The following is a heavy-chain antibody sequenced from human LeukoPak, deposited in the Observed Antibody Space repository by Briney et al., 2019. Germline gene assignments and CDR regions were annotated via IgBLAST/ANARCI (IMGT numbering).Heavy chain of an antibody. V-gene: IGHV4-61*02. CDR3: ARAPHYYYDSSGSIFDY. D-gene: IGHD3-22*01. CDR1: GGSISSGSYY. J-gene: IGHJ4*02. CDR2: IYTGGST. Sequence: SETLSLTCTVSGGSISSGSYYWSWIRQPAGKGLEWIGRIYTGGSTNYNPSLKSRVTISVDTSKNQFSLKLSSVTAADTAVYYCARAPHYYYDSSGSIFDYWGQGTLVTVSS.